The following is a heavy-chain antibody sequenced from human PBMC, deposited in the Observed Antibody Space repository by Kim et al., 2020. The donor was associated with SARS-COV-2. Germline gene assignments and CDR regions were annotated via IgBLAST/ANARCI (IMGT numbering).Heavy chain of an antibody. D-gene: IGHD3-16*01. V-gene: IGHV3-30*04. CDR2: ISSDGSRK. CDR1: GFTFSSYA. J-gene: IGHJ3*01. CDR3: ARDVSHGGGGWPQADAFDV. Sequence: GGSLRLSCAASGFTFSSYAMLWVRQAPGKGLEWVSIISSDGSRKYYADSVKGRFTISRDNSKNTLYLQMSSLRPEDTAIYYCARDVSHGGGGWPQADAFDVWGQGTMVTVSS.